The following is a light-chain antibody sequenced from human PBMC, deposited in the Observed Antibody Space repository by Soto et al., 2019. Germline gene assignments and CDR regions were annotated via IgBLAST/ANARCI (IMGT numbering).Light chain of an antibody. CDR2: DAS. CDR1: QSVSNY. V-gene: IGKV3-11*01. CDR3: QQRSNWPRFT. J-gene: IGKJ2*01. Sequence: EIVLTQSPATLSLSPGERATLSCRASQSVSNYLAWYQQKPGQAPRLLIYDASNRAAGIPARFSGSGSGTDFTLTISSLEPEDFAVYYCQQRSNWPRFTFGQGTKVEIK.